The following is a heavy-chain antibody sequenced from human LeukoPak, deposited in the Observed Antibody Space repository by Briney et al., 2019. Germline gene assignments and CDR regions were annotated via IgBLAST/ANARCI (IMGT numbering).Heavy chain of an antibody. V-gene: IGHV3-23*01. CDR1: GFTFSSYA. D-gene: IGHD4-11*01. CDR3: AKTLSTITTVVGWFDP. J-gene: IGHJ5*02. CDR2: ISNSGGGT. Sequence: GGSLRLSCAASGFTFSSYAMSWVRQAPGKGLEWVSGISNSGGGTYYADSVEGRFTISRDNSKNTLFLQMNSLRAEDTAIYYCAKTLSTITTVVGWFDPWGQGTLVTVSS.